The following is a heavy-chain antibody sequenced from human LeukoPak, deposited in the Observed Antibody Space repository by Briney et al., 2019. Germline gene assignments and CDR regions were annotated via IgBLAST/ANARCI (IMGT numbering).Heavy chain of an antibody. CDR2: IIPILGIA. D-gene: IGHD3-3*02. V-gene: IGHV1-69*04. Sequence: SVKVSCKASGGTFSSYAISWVRQAPGQGLEWMGRIIPILGIANYAQKFQGRVTITADKSTSTAYMELSSLRSEDTAVYYCARHKPLTHFWSGYSNANDYYFDYWGQGTLVTVSS. CDR1: GGTFSSYA. CDR3: ARHKPLTHFWSGYSNANDYYFDY. J-gene: IGHJ4*02.